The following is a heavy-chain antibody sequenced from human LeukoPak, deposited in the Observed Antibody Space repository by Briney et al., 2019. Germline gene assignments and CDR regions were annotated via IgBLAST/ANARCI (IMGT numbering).Heavy chain of an antibody. J-gene: IGHJ3*02. V-gene: IGHV6-1*01. Sequence: SPALSLPFAISGGRVSSNSAAWNWIRPSPSSGLEWLGRTYYRSKWYNDYAVSVKSRITINPDTSKNRFSLQLNSVTPEDTAVYYCARLITGSLNTFYAFDIWGQGTMVTVPS. CDR1: GGRVSSNSAA. CDR2: TYYRSKWYN. D-gene: IGHD1-20*01. CDR3: ARLITGSLNTFYAFDI.